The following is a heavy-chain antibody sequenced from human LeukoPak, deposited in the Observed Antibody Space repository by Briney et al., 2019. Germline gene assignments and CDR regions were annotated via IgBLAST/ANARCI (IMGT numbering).Heavy chain of an antibody. CDR2: LNPNSGNT. CDR3: ARSTMGARRKYDY. Sequence: ASVKVSCKASGDTFTTYDVNWVRQATGQGLEWIGWLNPNSGNTGYVQKFQGRVTMTMNTSISTAYMELTSLTSEDTAVYYCARSTMGARRKYDYWGQGTLVTVSS. V-gene: IGHV1-8*01. CDR1: GDTFTTYD. D-gene: IGHD1-26*01. J-gene: IGHJ4*02.